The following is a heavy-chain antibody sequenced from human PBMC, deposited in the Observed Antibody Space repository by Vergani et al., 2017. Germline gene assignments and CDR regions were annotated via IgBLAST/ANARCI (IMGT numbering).Heavy chain of an antibody. J-gene: IGHJ5*02. CDR3: AGDLRLLYNRVDA. CDR1: GFTFNQYG. Sequence: QVQLVESGGGVVQPGRFLRLSCAASGFTFNQYGMHWVRQAPGKGLEGVAVTWYDGNNKQYADSVKGRFTISRENSKSTMYLLMNSLRDEDTGVYYCAGDLRLLYNRVDAWGQGTMVTVAS. CDR2: TWYDGNNK. V-gene: IGHV3-33*01. D-gene: IGHD1-14*01.